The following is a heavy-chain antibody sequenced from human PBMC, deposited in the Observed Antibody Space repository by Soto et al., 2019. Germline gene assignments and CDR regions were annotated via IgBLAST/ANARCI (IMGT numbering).Heavy chain of an antibody. CDR2: IRRKANSYTT. Sequence: EVQLVESGGGLVQPGGSLRLSCAASGLIFSDYHMDWVRQAPGKGLEWVGRIRRKANSYTTEYAASVKGRFTISRDDSKNSLYLQIKSLKSEDTAVYYCAMLGGWSGGSSGMDVWGQGTMVTVSS. D-gene: IGHD6-19*01. J-gene: IGHJ6*01. CDR3: AMLGGWSGGSSGMDV. CDR1: GLIFSDYH. V-gene: IGHV3-72*01.